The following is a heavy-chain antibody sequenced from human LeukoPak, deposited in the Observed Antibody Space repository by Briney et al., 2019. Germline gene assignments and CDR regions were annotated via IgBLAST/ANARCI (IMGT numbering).Heavy chain of an antibody. Sequence: GRSLRLSCAASGFTFSSYAMHWVRQAPGKGLEWVAVISYDGSNKYYADSVKGRFTTSRDNSKNTLYLQMNSLRAEDTAVYYCARGRYDILTGYYLNWFDPWGQGTLVTVSS. J-gene: IGHJ5*02. CDR2: ISYDGSNK. CDR3: ARGRYDILTGYYLNWFDP. V-gene: IGHV3-30*04. CDR1: GFTFSSYA. D-gene: IGHD3-9*01.